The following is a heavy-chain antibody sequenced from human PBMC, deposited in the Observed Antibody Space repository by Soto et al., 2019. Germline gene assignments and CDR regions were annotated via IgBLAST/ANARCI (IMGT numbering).Heavy chain of an antibody. J-gene: IGHJ4*02. CDR2: IWYDGSNK. Sequence: QVQLVESGGGVVQPGRSLRLSCAASGFTFSSYGMHWVRQAPGKGLEWVAVIWYDGSNKYYADSVKGRFTTSRDNSKNTLYLGMNSVRPEDRAVYYCARDCAGYSSGWYQRGGFDYWGQGTLVTVSS. V-gene: IGHV3-33*01. CDR3: ARDCAGYSSGWYQRGGFDY. D-gene: IGHD6-19*01. CDR1: GFTFSSYG.